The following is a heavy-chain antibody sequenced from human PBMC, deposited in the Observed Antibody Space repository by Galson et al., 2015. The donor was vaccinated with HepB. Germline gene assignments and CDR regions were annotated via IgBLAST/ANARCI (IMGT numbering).Heavy chain of an antibody. D-gene: IGHD6-25*01. CDR2: VDSDGSST. Sequence: QAPGKGLVWVSRVDSDGSSTEYAASVKGRFTISRDNAKNTLYLQMNSLSAEDTAVYYCARDANIGAAGKLYDHWGQGTLVTV. J-gene: IGHJ4*02. CDR3: ARDANIGAAGKLYDH. V-gene: IGHV3-74*03.